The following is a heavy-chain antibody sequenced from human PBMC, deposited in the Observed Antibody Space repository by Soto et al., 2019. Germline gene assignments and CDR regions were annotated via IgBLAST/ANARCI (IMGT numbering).Heavy chain of an antibody. J-gene: IGHJ4*02. CDR1: GGSISSGGYY. D-gene: IGHD4-17*01. Sequence: PXETLSLTCTVSGGSISSGGYYWSWIRQHPGKGLEWIGYIYYSGSTYYNPSLKSRVTISVDTSKNQFSLKLSSVTAADTAVYYCARDGDYGDFISPYFDYWGQVTLVTVSS. V-gene: IGHV4-31*03. CDR3: ARDGDYGDFISPYFDY. CDR2: IYYSGST.